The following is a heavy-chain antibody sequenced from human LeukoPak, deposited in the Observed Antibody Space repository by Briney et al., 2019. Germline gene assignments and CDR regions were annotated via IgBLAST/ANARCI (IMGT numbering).Heavy chain of an antibody. CDR2: IYSGGST. D-gene: IGHD5-18*01. J-gene: IGHJ4*02. CDR1: GFTVSSNY. Sequence: GGSLRLSCAASGFTVSSNYMSWVRQAPGKGLEWVSVIYSGGSTYYADSVKGRFTISRHNSKNTLYLQMNSLRAEDTAVYYCARGVEEPSAMVNPPDYWGQGTLVTVSS. V-gene: IGHV3-53*04. CDR3: ARGVEEPSAMVNPPDY.